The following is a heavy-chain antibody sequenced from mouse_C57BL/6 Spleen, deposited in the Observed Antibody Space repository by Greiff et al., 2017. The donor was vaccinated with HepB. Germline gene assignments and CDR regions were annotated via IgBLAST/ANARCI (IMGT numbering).Heavy chain of an antibody. CDR3: AGGAYYYGSNYAMDY. CDR1: GFNIKNTY. D-gene: IGHD1-1*01. Sequence: EVQLQQSVAELVRPGASVKLSCTASGFNIKNTYMHWVKQRPEQGLEWIGRIDPANGNTKYAPKFQGKATITVDTSSNTADLQLSSLTSEDTAIYYCAGGAYYYGSNYAMDYWGQGTSVTVSS. CDR2: IDPANGNT. V-gene: IGHV14-3*01. J-gene: IGHJ4*01.